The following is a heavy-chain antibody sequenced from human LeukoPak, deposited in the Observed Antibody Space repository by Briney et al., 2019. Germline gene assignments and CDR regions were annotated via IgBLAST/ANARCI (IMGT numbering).Heavy chain of an antibody. CDR3: ARQRDCSSTSCERYYYMDV. Sequence: GGSLRLSCAASGFTFSSYAMSWVRQAPGKGLEWVSAISGSGGSTYYADSVKGRFTISRDNSKNTLYLQMNSLRAEDTAVYYCARQRDCSSTSCERYYYMDVWGKGTTVTVFS. CDR1: GFTFSSYA. CDR2: ISGSGGST. J-gene: IGHJ6*03. D-gene: IGHD2-2*01. V-gene: IGHV3-23*01.